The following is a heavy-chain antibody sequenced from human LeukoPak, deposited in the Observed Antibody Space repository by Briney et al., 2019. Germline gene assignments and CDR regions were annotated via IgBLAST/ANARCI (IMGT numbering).Heavy chain of an antibody. CDR3: VRSGIAAAGM. J-gene: IGHJ4*02. CDR1: GGSISTGGYY. V-gene: IGHV4-31*03. D-gene: IGHD6-13*01. CDR2: IYYSGST. Sequence: PSETLSLTCTVSGGSISTGGYYSTWIRQHPGKGLEWIGYIYYSGSTYYNPSLKSRVTISIDTSKNQFSLKLSSVTAADTAVYYCVRSGIAAAGMWGQGTLVTVSS.